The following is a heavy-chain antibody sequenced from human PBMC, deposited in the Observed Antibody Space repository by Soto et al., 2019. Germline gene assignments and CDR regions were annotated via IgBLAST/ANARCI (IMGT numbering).Heavy chain of an antibody. CDR3: AREDSIIIPAVSDF. Sequence: PGVSLRLSCAASGFTFSSYAMSWVRQAPGKGLEWVSAISGSGGSTYYADSVKGRFTISRDNAKNSVSLQMNTLRVEDTAVYYCAREDSIIIPAVSDFWGQGTLVTVSS. V-gene: IGHV3-23*01. CDR1: GFTFSSYA. D-gene: IGHD2-2*01. CDR2: ISGSGGST. J-gene: IGHJ4*02.